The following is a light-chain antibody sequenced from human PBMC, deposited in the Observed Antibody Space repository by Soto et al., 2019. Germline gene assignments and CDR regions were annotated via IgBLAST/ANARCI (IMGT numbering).Light chain of an antibody. J-gene: IGLJ1*01. Sequence: QSALTQPASVSGSPGQSITISCPGTGSAMGDYKYVSWYHQRSGKASKLMIYEVSNRPSGVSNRFSGSKSGNTASLTISGLQADDEADYYCSSYRSTNTPYVFGTGTKVTVL. CDR3: SSYRSTNTPYV. CDR2: EVS. V-gene: IGLV2-14*01. CDR1: GSAMGDYKY.